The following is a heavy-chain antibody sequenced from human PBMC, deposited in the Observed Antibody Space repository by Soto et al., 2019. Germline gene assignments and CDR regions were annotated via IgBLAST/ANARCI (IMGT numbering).Heavy chain of an antibody. D-gene: IGHD2-2*01. CDR2: INAGNGNT. CDR1: GYTFTSYG. V-gene: IGHV1-3*01. J-gene: IGHJ6*02. Sequence: ASVKVSCKASGYTFTSYGMNWVRQAPGQRLEWMGWINAGNGNTKYSQKFQGRVTITRDMSTSTAYMELSSLRSDDTAVYYCAAGRTGGSYYGMDVWGQGTTVTVSS. CDR3: AAGRTGGSYYGMDV.